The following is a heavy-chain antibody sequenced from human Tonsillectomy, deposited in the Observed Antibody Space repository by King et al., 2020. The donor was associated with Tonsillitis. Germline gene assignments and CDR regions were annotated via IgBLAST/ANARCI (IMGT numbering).Heavy chain of an antibody. V-gene: IGHV2-70*04. J-gene: IGHJ5*02. Sequence: TLKESGPALVKPTQTLTLTCTFSGFSLSTDEMRVSWVRQPPGKALEWLARIDWDYGKFYSTSLKTRLTISRYTSKNQVVLRMTNMDPGDTATYYCTRSQAGSNWFDPWGRGTLVTVPS. CDR3: TRSQAGSNWFDP. CDR1: GFSLSTDEMR. CDR2: IDWDYGK.